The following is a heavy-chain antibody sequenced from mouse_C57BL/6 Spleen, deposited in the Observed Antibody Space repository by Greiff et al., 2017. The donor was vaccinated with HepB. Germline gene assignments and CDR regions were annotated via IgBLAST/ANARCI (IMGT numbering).Heavy chain of an antibody. CDR1: GYTFTSYW. V-gene: IGHV1-55*01. Sequence: VQLQQPGAELVKPGASVKMSCKASGYTFTSYWITWVKQRPGQGLEWIGDIYPGSGSTNYNEKFKSKATLTVETSSSTAYMPHSSLTSEDSAVYYCARNYGSSYDWYFDVWGTGTTVTVSS. CDR2: IYPGSGST. D-gene: IGHD1-1*01. J-gene: IGHJ1*03. CDR3: ARNYGSSYDWYFDV.